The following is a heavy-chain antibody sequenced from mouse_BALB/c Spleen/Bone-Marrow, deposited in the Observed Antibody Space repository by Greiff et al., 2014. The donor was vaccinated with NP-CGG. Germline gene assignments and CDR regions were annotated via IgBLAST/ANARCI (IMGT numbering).Heavy chain of an antibody. J-gene: IGHJ3*01. V-gene: IGHV14-3*02. D-gene: IGHD1-1*01. Sequence: EVQLQQSGAELVKPGASVKLSCTASGFNIKDTYMHWVKQRPEQGLEWIGRIDPANGNTKYDPKFQGKATITADTSSNTAYLQRSSLTSEDTAVYYFSSYYYGSSSFAYWGQGTLVTVSA. CDR1: GFNIKDTY. CDR2: IDPANGNT. CDR3: SSYYYGSSSFAY.